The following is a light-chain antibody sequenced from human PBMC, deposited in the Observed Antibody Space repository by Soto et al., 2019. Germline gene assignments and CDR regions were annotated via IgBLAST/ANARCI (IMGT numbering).Light chain of an antibody. V-gene: IGKV3-11*01. J-gene: IGKJ5*01. CDR2: VAS. CDR3: QQFNNWPHT. CDR1: QSVSSY. Sequence: IMLTQAPATLSLSRVERSTLSCTASQSVSSYLAWYQQKPGKAPRLLIYVASYRATGIPARFSGSGSGTEYTLTISNLQAEDFAVYYCQQFNNWPHTFGQGTRLEIK.